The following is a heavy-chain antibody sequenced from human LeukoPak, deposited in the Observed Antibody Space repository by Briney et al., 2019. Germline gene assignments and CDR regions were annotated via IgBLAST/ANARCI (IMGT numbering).Heavy chain of an antibody. J-gene: IGHJ4*02. CDR2: INPNSGGT. V-gene: IGHV1-2*02. D-gene: IGHD6-19*01. CDR1: GYTFTGYY. CDR3: ARDRRGSSGWKYYFDY. Sequence: GASVKVSCKASGYTFTGYYMHWVRQAPGQGLEWMGWINPNSGGTNYAQKFQGRVTMTRDTSISTAYMELSRLRSDDTAVYYCARDRRGSSGWKYYFDYWGQGTLVTVSS.